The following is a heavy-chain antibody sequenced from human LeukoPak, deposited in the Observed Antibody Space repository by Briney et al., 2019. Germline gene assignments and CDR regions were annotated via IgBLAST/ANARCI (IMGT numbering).Heavy chain of an antibody. Sequence: GGSLRLSCAASGFIFSDCGMHWVRQAPGKGLEWVAVIWYDGSNKYYADSVKGRFTISRDNSKNTLDLQMNSLRAEDTAVHYCARDLDSSGWNLDFGYWGQGTLVTVSS. D-gene: IGHD6-19*01. CDR1: GFIFSDCG. J-gene: IGHJ4*02. CDR2: IWYDGSNK. V-gene: IGHV3-33*01. CDR3: ARDLDSSGWNLDFGY.